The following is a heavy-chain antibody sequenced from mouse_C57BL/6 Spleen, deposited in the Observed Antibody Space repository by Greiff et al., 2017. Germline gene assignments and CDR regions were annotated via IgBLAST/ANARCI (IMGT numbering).Heavy chain of an antibody. Sequence: VKLQESGAELARPGASVKLSCKASGYTFTSYGISWVKQRTGQGLEWIGEIYPRSGNTYYNEKFKGKATLTADKSSSTAYMELRSLTSEDSAVYFCARGKALKDYFDYWGQGTTLTVSS. V-gene: IGHV1-81*01. D-gene: IGHD1-3*01. CDR1: GYTFTSYG. CDR3: ARGKALKDYFDY. J-gene: IGHJ2*01. CDR2: IYPRSGNT.